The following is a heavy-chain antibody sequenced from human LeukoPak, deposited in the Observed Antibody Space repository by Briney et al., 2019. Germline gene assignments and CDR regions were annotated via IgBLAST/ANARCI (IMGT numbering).Heavy chain of an antibody. CDR3: ARDLAPLGYSSGRYYFDY. Sequence: GGSLRLSCAASGFTVSSNYMSWVRQAPGKGLEWVSVIYSGGSTYYADSVKGRFTISRDNSKNTLYLQINSLRAEDTAVYYCARDLAPLGYSSGRYYFDYWGQGTLVTVSS. CDR2: IYSGGST. D-gene: IGHD6-19*01. J-gene: IGHJ4*02. CDR1: GFTVSSNY. V-gene: IGHV3-66*01.